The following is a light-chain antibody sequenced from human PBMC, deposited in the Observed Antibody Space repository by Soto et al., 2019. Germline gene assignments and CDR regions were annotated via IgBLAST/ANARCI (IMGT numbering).Light chain of an antibody. CDR3: QHTNSFPP. V-gene: IGKV1-12*01. Sequence: DIQMTQSPSSVSASVGDRVSITCRASQGISSWLDWYQQKPGKDPKLLIYAASSLQRGVPSRFSGSGSGTDFTLTINSLQPEDFAPYCCQHTNSFPPFGGGTKVKIK. CDR2: AAS. CDR1: QGISSW. J-gene: IGKJ4*01.